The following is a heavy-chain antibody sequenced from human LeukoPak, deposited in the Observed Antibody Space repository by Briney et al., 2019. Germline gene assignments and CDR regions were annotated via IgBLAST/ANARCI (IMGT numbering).Heavy chain of an antibody. Sequence: ASVKVSCKASGYSFTDYYMHWVRQAPGQGLEWMGWINPSSGGTNYVQKFQGRVTMTTDTSISTAYMELSRLTSDDTAVFYCARGGSSLVYWGQGTLVTVSS. J-gene: IGHJ4*02. CDR2: INPSSGGT. V-gene: IGHV1-2*02. CDR3: ARGGSSLVY. CDR1: GYSFTDYY. D-gene: IGHD6-13*01.